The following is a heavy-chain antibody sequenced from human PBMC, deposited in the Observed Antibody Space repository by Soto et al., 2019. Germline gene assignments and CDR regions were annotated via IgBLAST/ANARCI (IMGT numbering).Heavy chain of an antibody. CDR1: GGSISSSSYS. V-gene: IGHV4-39*01. CDR2: IYYSGST. D-gene: IGHD2-2*01. J-gene: IGHJ6*01. Sequence: QLQLQESGPRLVKPSETLSLTCSVSGGSISSSSYSWGWIRQPPGKGLEWIGTIYYSGSTHYNPSLEGRVAISADTPNNQLSLRLSSVTAADPAVYYCGRQPGHCGSTTCFGYYSVDVW. CDR3: GRQPGHCGSTTCFGYYSVDV.